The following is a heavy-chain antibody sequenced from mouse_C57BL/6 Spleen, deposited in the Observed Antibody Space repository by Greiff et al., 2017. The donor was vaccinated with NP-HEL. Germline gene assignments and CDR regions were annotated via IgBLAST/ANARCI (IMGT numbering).Heavy chain of an antibody. CDR2: ISSGGDYI. CDR1: GFTFSSYA. CDR3: TRDQDRLYDGYYLFAY. V-gene: IGHV5-9-1*02. J-gene: IGHJ3*01. Sequence: EVHLVESGEGLVKPGGSLKLSCAASGFTFSSYAMSWVRQTPEKRLGWVAYISSGGDYIYYADTVKGRFTISRDNARNTLYLQMSSLKSEDTAMYYCTRDQDRLYDGYYLFAYWGQGTLVTVSA. D-gene: IGHD2-3*01.